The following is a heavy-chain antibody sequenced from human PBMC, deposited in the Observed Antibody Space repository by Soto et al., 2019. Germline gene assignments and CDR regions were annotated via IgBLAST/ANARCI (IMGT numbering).Heavy chain of an antibody. CDR3: VKERSGHSYADS. D-gene: IGHD5-18*01. Sequence: EVQLLQSGGGLVQPGGSLRLSCAASGFTFSNYAMSWLRQPPGKGLEWVSAISDSGDRTYYADSVKGRFTISRDNSKNPLYLKMNSLRAEDSAVYYCVKERSGHSYADSWGQGTLVTVSS. V-gene: IGHV3-23*01. CDR2: ISDSGDRT. J-gene: IGHJ4*02. CDR1: GFTFSNYA.